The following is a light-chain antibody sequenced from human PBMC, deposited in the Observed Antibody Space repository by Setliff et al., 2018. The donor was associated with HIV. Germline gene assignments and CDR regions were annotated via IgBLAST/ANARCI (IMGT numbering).Light chain of an antibody. V-gene: IGLV3-21*04. CDR1: NIVGKS. J-gene: IGLJ1*01. Sequence: SYELTQPPSVSVAPGKTAKITCGGNNIVGKSIHWYQQKPGQAPVLVIYYDSDRPSGIPERFSGSNSGNTATLTISRVEAGDEADYYCQVWDTSSDHPYVFGTGTKVTVL. CDR3: QVWDTSSDHPYV. CDR2: YDS.